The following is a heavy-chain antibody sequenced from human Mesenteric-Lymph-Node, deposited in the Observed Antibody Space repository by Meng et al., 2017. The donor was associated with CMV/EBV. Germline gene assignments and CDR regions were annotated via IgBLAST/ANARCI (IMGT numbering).Heavy chain of an antibody. V-gene: IGHV3-9*01. J-gene: IGHJ5*02. D-gene: IGHD3-16*01. CDR3: ARDRSCAS. CDR1: GFTFDGYA. CDR2: ITWNSGTV. Sequence: SLKISCAASGFTFDGYAMHWVRQVPGSGLEWVSGITWNSGTVGYADSVKDRFTISRDNAKSSLYLQMNSLRAEDTAVYYCARDRSCASWGQGTRVTVSS.